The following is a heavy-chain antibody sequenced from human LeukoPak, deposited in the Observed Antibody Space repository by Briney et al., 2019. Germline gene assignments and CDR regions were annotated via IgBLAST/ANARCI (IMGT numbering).Heavy chain of an antibody. J-gene: IGHJ4*02. CDR3: ARVLDYYGSGTYSFDY. CDR2: IFYGGST. D-gene: IGHD3-10*01. Sequence: SETLSLTCTVSGGSITRGEHFWSWIRQPPGRGLEWIGYIFYGGSTFYNPSLETRVTLSVDTSKNQFSLKVTSLTAADTAVYYCARVLDYYGSGTYSFDYWGQGTLVTVSS. CDR1: GGSITRGEHF. V-gene: IGHV4-31*03.